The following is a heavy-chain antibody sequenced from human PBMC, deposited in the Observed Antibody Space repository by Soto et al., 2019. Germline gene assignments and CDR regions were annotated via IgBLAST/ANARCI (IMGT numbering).Heavy chain of an antibody. CDR2: ISSSSSYI. V-gene: IGHV3-21*01. D-gene: IGHD3-10*01. CDR1: GLTFSSYS. Sequence: GGSLRLSCAASGLTFSSYSMNWVRQAPGKGLEWVSSISSSSSYIYYADSVKGRFTISRDNAKNSLYLQMNSLRAEDTAVYYCARDPGITMVRGVIMNAFDIWGQGTMVTVSS. CDR3: ARDPGITMVRGVIMNAFDI. J-gene: IGHJ3*02.